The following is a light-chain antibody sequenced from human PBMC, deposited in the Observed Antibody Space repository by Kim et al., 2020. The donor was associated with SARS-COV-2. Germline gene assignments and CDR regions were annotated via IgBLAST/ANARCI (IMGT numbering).Light chain of an antibody. Sequence: EIVMTQSPATLSVSPGERATLSCRASQSVSSNLAWYQQKPGQAPRLLIYCASTRATGIPARFSGSESGTEFTLTISSLLSEDFGVYYCQQYNNWPRTFGQGTKVDIK. V-gene: IGKV3-15*01. CDR2: CAS. CDR1: QSVSSN. J-gene: IGKJ1*01. CDR3: QQYNNWPRT.